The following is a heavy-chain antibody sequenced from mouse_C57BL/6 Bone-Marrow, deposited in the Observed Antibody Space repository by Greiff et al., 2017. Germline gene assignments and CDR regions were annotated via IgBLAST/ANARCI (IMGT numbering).Heavy chain of an antibody. CDR3: ARRESQPRGWFAY. CDR1: GYTFTSYT. V-gene: IGHV1-4*01. J-gene: IGHJ3*01. Sequence: VKLQESGAELARPGASVKMSCKASGYTFTSYTMHWVKQRPGQGLEWIGYINPSSGYTKYNQKFKDKATLTADKSSSTAYMQLSSLTSEDSAVYYCARRESQPRGWFAYWGQGTLVTVSA. CDR2: INPSSGYT.